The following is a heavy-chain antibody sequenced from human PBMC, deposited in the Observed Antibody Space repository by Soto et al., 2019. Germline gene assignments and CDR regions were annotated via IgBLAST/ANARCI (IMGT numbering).Heavy chain of an antibody. V-gene: IGHV3-21*01. D-gene: IGHD5-12*01. J-gene: IGHJ4*02. Sequence: PGGSLRLSCAASGFTFSSYSMNWVRQAPGKGLEWVSSISCSSSYIYYADSVKGRFTISRDNAKNSLYLQMNSLRAEDTAVYYCARDPSGYSGYDFFGYAVAGTNPLDCWGQGTLVTVSS. CDR3: ARDPSGYSGYDFFGYAVAGTNPLDC. CDR1: GFTFSSYS. CDR2: ISCSSSYI.